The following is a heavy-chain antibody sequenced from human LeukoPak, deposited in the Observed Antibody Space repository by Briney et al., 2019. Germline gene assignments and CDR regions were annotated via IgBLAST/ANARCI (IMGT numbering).Heavy chain of an antibody. J-gene: IGHJ6*03. D-gene: IGHD2-2*01. CDR1: GGSISSYY. CDR2: IYTSGST. CDR3: ARVVPAARDYYYMDV. Sequence: SETLSLTCTVSGGSISSYYWGWIRQPAGKGLEWIGRIYTSGSTNYNPSLKSRVTMSVDTSKNQFSLKLSSVTAADTAVYYCARVVPAARDYYYMDVWGKGTTVTVSS. V-gene: IGHV4-4*07.